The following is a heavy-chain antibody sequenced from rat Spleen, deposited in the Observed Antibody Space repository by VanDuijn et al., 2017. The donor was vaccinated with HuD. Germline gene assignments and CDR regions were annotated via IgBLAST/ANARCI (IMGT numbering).Heavy chain of an antibody. Sequence: QVQLKESGPGLVQPSQTLSLTCTVAGFSLTSYNVYWVRQPPGKGLEWMGVIWNTGGTRYNSVLKSRLSISKDTSKSQVFLKMNSLQTEDTATYYCARGERGTTFDYWGQGVMVTVSS. CDR3: ARGERGTTFDY. V-gene: IGHV2-41*01. CDR1: GFSLTSYN. CDR2: IWNTGGT. J-gene: IGHJ2*01. D-gene: IGHD1-5*01.